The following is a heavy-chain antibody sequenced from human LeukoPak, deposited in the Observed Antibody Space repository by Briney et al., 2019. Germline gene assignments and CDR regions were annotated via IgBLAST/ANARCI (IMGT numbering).Heavy chain of an antibody. Sequence: PGGSLRLYCAASGFTFSSYGMHWVRQAPGKGLEWVTFIQSDGSHKYYADSVKGRFTISRDNSKNTLYLQMNSLRAEDTAVYYCANGKYYFDNSGYPLWGQGTLVTVSS. D-gene: IGHD3-22*01. CDR1: GFTFSSYG. V-gene: IGHV3-30*02. J-gene: IGHJ4*02. CDR2: IQSDGSHK. CDR3: ANGKYYFDNSGYPL.